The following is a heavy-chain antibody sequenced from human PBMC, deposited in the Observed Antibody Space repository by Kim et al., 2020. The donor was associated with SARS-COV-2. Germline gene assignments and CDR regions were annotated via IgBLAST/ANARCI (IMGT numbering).Heavy chain of an antibody. D-gene: IGHD5-12*01. CDR2: SYSSGST. CDR1: SGSITSYY. CDR3: ARDYRGGYGRYFDY. Sequence: SETLSLTCTVSSGSITSYYWSWIRQPAGKGLELIGRSYSSGSTTYNPSLKRRVIMSLDTSKNQFSLKLSSVTAADTAVYFCARDYRGGYGRYFDYWGQGTLVTVSS. V-gene: IGHV4-4*07. J-gene: IGHJ4*02.